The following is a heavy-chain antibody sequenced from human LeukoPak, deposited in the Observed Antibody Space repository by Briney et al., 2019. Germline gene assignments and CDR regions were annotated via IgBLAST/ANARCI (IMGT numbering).Heavy chain of an antibody. V-gene: IGHV1-2*02. CDR1: GYTFTGYY. Sequence: ASVKVSCKASGYTFTGYYMHWVRQAPGQGLEWMGWINPNSGGTNYAQKFQGRVTMTRDTSISTAYMELSRLRSDDTAVYYCARKRYFDWEEFDYWGQGTLVTVSS. J-gene: IGHJ4*02. CDR3: ARKRYFDWEEFDY. D-gene: IGHD3-9*01. CDR2: INPNSGGT.